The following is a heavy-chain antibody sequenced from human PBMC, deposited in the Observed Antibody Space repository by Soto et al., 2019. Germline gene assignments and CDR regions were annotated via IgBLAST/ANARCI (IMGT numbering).Heavy chain of an antibody. D-gene: IGHD4-17*01. CDR1: GFTFSSYS. CDR3: ARDGDNEDAFDY. V-gene: IGHV3-21*01. CDR2: ISSSSSYI. J-gene: IGHJ4*02. Sequence: ESGGGLVKPGGSLRLSCAASGFTFSSYSMNWVRQAPGKGLEWVSSISSSSSYIYYADSVKGRFTISRDNAKNSLYLQMNSLRAEDTAVYYCARDGDNEDAFDYWGQGTLVTVSS.